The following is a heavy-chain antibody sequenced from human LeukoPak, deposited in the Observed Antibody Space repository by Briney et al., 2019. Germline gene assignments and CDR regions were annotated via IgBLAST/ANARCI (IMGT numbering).Heavy chain of an antibody. Sequence: SETLSLTCAVYGGSFSGYYWSWIRQPPGKGLERIGEINHRGSTNYNPSLKSRVTISVDTSKNQFSLKLMSVTAADTAVYYCARDSGTTGEVKFDPWGQGTLVTVSS. CDR2: INHRGST. V-gene: IGHV4-34*01. CDR1: GGSFSGYY. J-gene: IGHJ5*02. D-gene: IGHD3-10*01. CDR3: ARDSGTTGEVKFDP.